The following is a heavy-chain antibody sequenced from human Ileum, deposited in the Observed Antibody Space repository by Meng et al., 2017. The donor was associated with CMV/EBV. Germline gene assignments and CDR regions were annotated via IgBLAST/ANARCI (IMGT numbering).Heavy chain of an antibody. CDR3: ARGDTYYYDSRGFFYEYFDY. CDR2: IITYNGNT. CDR1: FTNYG. D-gene: IGHD3-22*01. J-gene: IGHJ4*02. Sequence: FTNYGISWVRQVPGQGLEWMGWIITYNGNTNYAQKFQGRVTMTTDTSTSTAYMELRSLRSDDTAVYYCARGDTYYYDSRGFFYEYFDYWGQGTLVTVSS. V-gene: IGHV1-18*01.